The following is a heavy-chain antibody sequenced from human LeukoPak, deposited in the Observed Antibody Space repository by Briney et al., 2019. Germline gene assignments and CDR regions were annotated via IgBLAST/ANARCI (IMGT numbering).Heavy chain of an antibody. CDR1: GFTFSSYG. Sequence: PGRSLRLSCAASGFTFSSYGMHWVRQAPGKGLEWVAVISYDGSNKYYADSVKGRFTISRDNAENSLYLQMNSLRAEDTAVYYCARDLYRIVVVPHYFDYWGQGTLVTVSS. CDR2: ISYDGSNK. D-gene: IGHD3-22*01. J-gene: IGHJ4*02. V-gene: IGHV3-30*03. CDR3: ARDLYRIVVVPHYFDY.